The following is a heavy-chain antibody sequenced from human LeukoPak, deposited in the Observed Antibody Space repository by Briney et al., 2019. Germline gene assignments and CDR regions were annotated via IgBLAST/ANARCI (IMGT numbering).Heavy chain of an antibody. D-gene: IGHD2-15*01. V-gene: IGHV3-7*01. Sequence: GSLRLSCAASGFTFSSYWMSWVRQAPGEGLEWVANIKQDGSEKYYVDSVKGRFTISRDNAKNSLYLQMNSLRAEDTAVYYCASEDCSGGSCYLDYWGQGTLVTVSS. CDR2: IKQDGSEK. CDR1: GFTFSSYW. CDR3: ASEDCSGGSCYLDY. J-gene: IGHJ4*02.